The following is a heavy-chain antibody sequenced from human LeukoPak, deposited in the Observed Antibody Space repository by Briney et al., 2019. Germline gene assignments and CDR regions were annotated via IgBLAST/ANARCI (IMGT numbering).Heavy chain of an antibody. J-gene: IGHJ5*02. D-gene: IGHD4-17*01. V-gene: IGHV4-39*01. CDR3: ARGHYDYGDYGRWFDP. Sequence: PSETLSLTCTVSGGSISSSSYYWGWIRQPPGKGLEWIGSIYYSGSTYYNPSLKSRVTISVDTSKNQFSLKLSSVTAADTAVYYCARGHYDYGDYGRWFDPWGQGTLVTVSS. CDR1: GGSISSSSYY. CDR2: IYYSGST.